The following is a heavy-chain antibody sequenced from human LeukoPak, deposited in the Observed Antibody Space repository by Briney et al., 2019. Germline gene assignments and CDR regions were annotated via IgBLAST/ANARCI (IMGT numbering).Heavy chain of an antibody. Sequence: ASVKVSCKASGYTFTGYYMYWVRQAPGQGLEWMGWINPNSGGTNYAQKFQGRVTMTRDTSISTAYMELSRLRSDDTAVYYCAKEDGRRYSDIAVAGTGSDAFDIWGQGTMVTVSS. CDR1: GYTFTGYY. CDR3: AKEDGRRYSDIAVAGTGSDAFDI. CDR2: INPNSGGT. D-gene: IGHD6-19*01. J-gene: IGHJ3*02. V-gene: IGHV1-2*02.